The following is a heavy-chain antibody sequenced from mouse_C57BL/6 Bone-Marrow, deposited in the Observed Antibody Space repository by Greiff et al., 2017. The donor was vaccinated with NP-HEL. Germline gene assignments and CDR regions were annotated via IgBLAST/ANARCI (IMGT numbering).Heavy chain of an antibody. CDR3: ARDYDGYYEGGYFDV. CDR2: IDPSDSST. CDR1: GYTFTSYW. Sequence: QVQLQQPGAELVMPGASVKLSCKASGYTFTSYWMHWVKQRPGQGLAWIGGIDPSDSSTNYNQKFQGNSTLTVDKSSSTAYMQLSSLTSEDSAVYYCARDYDGYYEGGYFDVWGTGTTVTVSS. V-gene: IGHV1-69*01. D-gene: IGHD2-3*01. J-gene: IGHJ1*03.